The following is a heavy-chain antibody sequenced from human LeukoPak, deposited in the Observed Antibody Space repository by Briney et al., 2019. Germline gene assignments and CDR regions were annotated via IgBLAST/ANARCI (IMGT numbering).Heavy chain of an antibody. D-gene: IGHD4-23*01. J-gene: IGHJ4*02. V-gene: IGHV4-30-2*01. CDR1: GGSISSGGYY. CDR3: ARDGGKGAFDY. CDR2: IYYSGST. Sequence: SQTLSLTCTVSGGSISSGGYYWSWIRQPPGKGLEWIGYIYYSGSTYYNPSLKSRVTMSVDRSKNQLSLKLSSVTAADTAVYYCARDGGKGAFDYWGQGTLVTVSS.